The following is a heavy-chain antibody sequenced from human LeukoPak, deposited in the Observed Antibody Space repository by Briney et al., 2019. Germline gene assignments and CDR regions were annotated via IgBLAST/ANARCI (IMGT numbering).Heavy chain of an antibody. V-gene: IGHV4-34*01. Sequence: PSETLSLTCAVYGGSFSDYDWSWIRQAPGKGLQWIGEINQSGTTNCDPSLKSRVSMSIDTSKSQFSPSLRSVTAADTAVYFCARYVPVKTGPTRASFDYWGQGILVTVSS. CDR1: GGSFSDYD. CDR2: INQSGTT. D-gene: IGHD1-1*01. J-gene: IGHJ4*02. CDR3: ARYVPVKTGPTRASFDY.